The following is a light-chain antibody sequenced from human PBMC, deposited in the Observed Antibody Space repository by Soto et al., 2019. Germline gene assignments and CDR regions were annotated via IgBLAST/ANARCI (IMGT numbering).Light chain of an antibody. CDR1: QSVSSN. CDR2: GAS. V-gene: IGKV3-15*01. Sequence: VVSLPPATLSPSPAKRPTHSYMDSQSVSSNLAWYQQKPGQAHRLLIYGASTRATGLPVRFSGSGSGTQFTLTICSLQSEDFAVYYCQQDKYRTISFGDVRRPEIK. J-gene: IGKJ5*01. CDR3: QQDKYRTIS.